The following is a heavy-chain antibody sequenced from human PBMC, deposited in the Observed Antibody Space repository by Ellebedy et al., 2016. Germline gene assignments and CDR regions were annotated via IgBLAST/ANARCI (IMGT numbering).Heavy chain of an antibody. Sequence: GESLKISXAASGFTFSNAWMSWVRQAPGKGLEWVGRIKSKTDGGTTDYAAPVKGRFTISRDDSKNTLYLQMNSLKTEDTAVYYCTTDLWFGDNFDYWGQGTLVTVSS. CDR3: TTDLWFGDNFDY. CDR2: IKSKTDGGTT. D-gene: IGHD3-10*01. CDR1: GFTFSNAW. J-gene: IGHJ4*02. V-gene: IGHV3-15*01.